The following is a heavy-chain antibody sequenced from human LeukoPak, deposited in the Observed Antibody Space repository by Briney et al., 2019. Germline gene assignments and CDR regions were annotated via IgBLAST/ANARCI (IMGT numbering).Heavy chain of an antibody. D-gene: IGHD3-10*01. CDR1: GGSISSYY. J-gene: IGHJ5*02. Sequence: SETLSLTCTVSGGSISSYYWSWIRQPPGKGLEWTGYIYYSGSTNYNPSLKSRVTISVDTSKNQFSLKLSSVTAADTAVYYCARARTGVRGVIKVDWFDPWGQGTLVTVSS. CDR2: IYYSGST. CDR3: ARARTGVRGVIKVDWFDP. V-gene: IGHV4-59*01.